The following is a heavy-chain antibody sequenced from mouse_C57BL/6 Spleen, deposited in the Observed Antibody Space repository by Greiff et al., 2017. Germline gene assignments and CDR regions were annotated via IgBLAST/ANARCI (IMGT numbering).Heavy chain of an antibody. CDR3: SRDYCSSQAWFAY. J-gene: IGHJ3*01. Sequence: EVMLVESGGGLVKPGGSLKLSCAASGFTFSSYAMSWVRQTPEKRLEWVAPISAGSGYTYYPDNVKGRVTISRDNAKNNPYMQMSHLKSEDTAMYYCSRDYCSSQAWFAYWGQGTLVTVSA. D-gene: IGHD1-1*01. V-gene: IGHV5-4*01. CDR1: GFTFSSYA. CDR2: ISAGSGYT.